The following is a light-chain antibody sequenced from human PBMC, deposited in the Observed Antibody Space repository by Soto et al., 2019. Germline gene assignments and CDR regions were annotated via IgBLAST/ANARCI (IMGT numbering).Light chain of an antibody. V-gene: IGKV1-9*01. CDR2: AAS. Sequence: DIHLTQSPSFLSASVGHRVTITCRASQGISSNLAWYQKKTGKAPKLLIYAASTLQSGVPSRFSGSGYGTEFTLTISSMKNGDFATYYCQQFNSYPITFGHGTRLEIK. CDR3: QQFNSYPIT. J-gene: IGKJ5*01. CDR1: QGISSN.